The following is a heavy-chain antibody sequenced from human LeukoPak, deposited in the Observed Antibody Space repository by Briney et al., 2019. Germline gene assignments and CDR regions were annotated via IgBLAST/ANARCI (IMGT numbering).Heavy chain of an antibody. V-gene: IGHV4-4*09. J-gene: IGHJ4*02. CDR3: ASPRSGYRYTFDY. D-gene: IGHD3-22*01. CDR1: AASISNYY. CDR2: ISTSGST. Sequence: SETLSLTCAVSAASISNYYWSWIRQAPGKGLEWIGYISTSGSTNYNPSLKSRVSISLDTSKNRFSLNLNLVTAADTAVYYCASPRSGYRYTFDYWGQRALVTLSS.